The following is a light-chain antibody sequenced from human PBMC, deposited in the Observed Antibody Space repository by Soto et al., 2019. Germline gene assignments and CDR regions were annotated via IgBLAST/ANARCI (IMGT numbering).Light chain of an antibody. Sequence: EIVMTQSPATLSVSPGERATLSCRASQSISSNLAWYQQKPGQAPRLLIYGASTRATGIPARFSGSGSGTEFTLTISSLQSEDFAVYYCQQYEAVVTFGQGTKVDIK. CDR3: QQYEAVVT. CDR1: QSISSN. V-gene: IGKV3-15*01. CDR2: GAS. J-gene: IGKJ1*01.